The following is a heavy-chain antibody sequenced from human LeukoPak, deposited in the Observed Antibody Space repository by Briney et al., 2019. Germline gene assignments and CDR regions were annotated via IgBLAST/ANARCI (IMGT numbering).Heavy chain of an antibody. J-gene: IGHJ3*02. CDR1: GFTFSSYW. CDR3: ARTAYYYDSSGYDDAFDI. CDR2: ISRSGSTR. V-gene: IGHV3-48*04. Sequence: GGSLRLSCAASGFTFSSYWMNWVRQAPGKGLEWVSHISRSGSTRYYADSLKGRFTISRDNAKNSLYLQMNSLRAEDTAVYYCARTAYYYDSSGYDDAFDIWGQGTMVTVSS. D-gene: IGHD3-22*01.